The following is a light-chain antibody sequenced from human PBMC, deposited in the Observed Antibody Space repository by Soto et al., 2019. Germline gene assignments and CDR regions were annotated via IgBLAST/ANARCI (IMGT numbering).Light chain of an antibody. CDR3: CSYAGSPYV. J-gene: IGLJ1*01. CDR1: SSDVGGYNY. CDR2: DVS. Sequence: QSVLTQPRSVCESPGQSVTISCTGTSSDVGGYNYVSWYQQHPGKAPKLMIYDVSKRPSGVPDRFSGSKSGNTASLTISGLQAEDEADYYCCSYAGSPYVFGTGTKVTVL. V-gene: IGLV2-11*01.